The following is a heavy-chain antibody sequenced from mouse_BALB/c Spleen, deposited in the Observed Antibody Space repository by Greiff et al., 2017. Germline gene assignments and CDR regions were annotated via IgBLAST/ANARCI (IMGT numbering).Heavy chain of an antibody. D-gene: IGHD1-1*01. J-gene: IGHJ4*01. V-gene: IGHV2-9*02. CDR2: IWAGGST. Sequence: VQGVESGPGLVAPSQSLSITCTVSGFSLTSYGVHWVRQPPGKGLEWLGVIWAGGSTNYNSALMSRLSISKDNSKSQVFLKMNSLQTDDTAMYHCAISSPGDYAMDYWGQGTSVTVSS. CDR1: GFSLTSYG. CDR3: AISSPGDYAMDY.